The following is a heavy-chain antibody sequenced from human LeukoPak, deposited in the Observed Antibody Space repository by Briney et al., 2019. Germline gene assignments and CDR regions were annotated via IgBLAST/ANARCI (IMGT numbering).Heavy chain of an antibody. CDR1: GYTLTELS. V-gene: IGHV1-24*01. CDR2: FDPEDGET. D-gene: IGHD1-26*01. Sequence: GASVKVSCKVSGYTLTELSMHWVRQAPGKGLEWMGGFDPEDGETIYAQKFQGRVTMTEDTSTDTAYMELSSLRSEDTAVYYCATATWELRCLQHWGQGTLVTVSS. J-gene: IGHJ1*01. CDR3: ATATWELRCLQH.